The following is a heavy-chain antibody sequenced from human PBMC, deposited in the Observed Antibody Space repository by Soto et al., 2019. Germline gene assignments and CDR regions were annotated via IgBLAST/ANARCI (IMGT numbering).Heavy chain of an antibody. CDR2: IIPIFGTA. CDR3: ARAPSVLRFLEWLSGGMDV. CDR1: GGTFSSYA. J-gene: IGHJ6*02. D-gene: IGHD3-3*01. Sequence: ASVKVSCKASGGTFSSYAISWVRQAPGQGIEWMGGIIPIFGTANYAQKFQGRVTITADESTSTAYMELSSLRSEDTAVYYCARAPSVLRFLEWLSGGMDVWGQGTTVTVSS. V-gene: IGHV1-69*13.